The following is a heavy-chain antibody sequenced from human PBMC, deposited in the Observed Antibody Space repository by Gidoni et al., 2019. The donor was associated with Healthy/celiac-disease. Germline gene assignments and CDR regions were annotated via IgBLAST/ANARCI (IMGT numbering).Heavy chain of an antibody. V-gene: IGHV3-21*01. CDR2: ISSSSSYI. J-gene: IGHJ4*02. CDR3: ARDLGSGWSFDY. Sequence: EVQLVESGGGLVKPGGSLSLACAASGFTFSSYSMNWVRQAPGKGLDWVASISSSSSYIYYADSVKGRFTISRDNATNSLYLQMNSLRAEDTAVYYCARDLGSGWSFDYWGQGTLVTVSS. D-gene: IGHD6-19*01. CDR1: GFTFSSYS.